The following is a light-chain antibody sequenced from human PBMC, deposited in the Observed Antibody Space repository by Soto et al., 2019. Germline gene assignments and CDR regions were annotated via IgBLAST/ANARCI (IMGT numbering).Light chain of an antibody. Sequence: QSVRTQPHSASGTPGQRVTISCSGSSSNIGTSSVHWFQQLPGTAPKLLISTTNQRPSGVPERFSGSKSGTSASLAISGLQSEDEADYYCAAWDYSLNGHVFGTGTKVTV. CDR1: SSNIGTSS. J-gene: IGLJ1*01. V-gene: IGLV1-44*01. CDR2: TTN. CDR3: AAWDYSLNGHV.